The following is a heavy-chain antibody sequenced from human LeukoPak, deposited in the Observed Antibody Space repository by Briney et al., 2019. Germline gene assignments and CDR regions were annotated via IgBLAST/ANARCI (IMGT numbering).Heavy chain of an antibody. CDR3: PREDY. CDR1: GYTFTDYY. Sequence: ASVKVSCKASGYTFTDYYIFWVRQAPGQGLEWMGWINPNSGGTTYAQKFQGRVTLSRDTSISTAYMELTRLTSDDTAVYYCPREDYWGQGSLVTVSS. J-gene: IGHJ4*02. V-gene: IGHV1-2*02. CDR2: INPNSGGT.